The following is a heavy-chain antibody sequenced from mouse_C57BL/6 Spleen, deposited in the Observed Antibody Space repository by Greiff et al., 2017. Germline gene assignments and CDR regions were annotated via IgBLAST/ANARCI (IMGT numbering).Heavy chain of an antibody. D-gene: IGHD2-5*01. Sequence: VQLQQSGGGLVKPGGSLKLSCAASGFTFSDYGMHWVRQAPEKGLEWVAYISSGSSTISYADTVKGRFTISRDNAKNTLFLQMTSLRSEDTAMYYCARSYSNYFDYWGQGTTLTVSS. J-gene: IGHJ2*01. CDR3: ARSYSNYFDY. CDR1: GFTFSDYG. CDR2: ISSGSSTI. V-gene: IGHV5-17*01.